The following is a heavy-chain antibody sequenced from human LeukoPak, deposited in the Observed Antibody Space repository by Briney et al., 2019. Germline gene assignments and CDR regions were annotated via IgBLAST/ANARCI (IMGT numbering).Heavy chain of an antibody. J-gene: IGHJ4*02. CDR2: IYSGGST. V-gene: IGHV3-53*01. D-gene: IGHD3-10*01. CDR3: ARSYYGSGSYYFDY. CDR1: GFTVSSNY. Sequence: GGSLRLSCAASGFTVSSNYMSWVRQAPGKGLEWVSVIYSGGSTYYADSVEGRFTISRDNSKNTLYLQMNSLRAEDTAVYYCARSYYGSGSYYFDYWGQGTLVTVSS.